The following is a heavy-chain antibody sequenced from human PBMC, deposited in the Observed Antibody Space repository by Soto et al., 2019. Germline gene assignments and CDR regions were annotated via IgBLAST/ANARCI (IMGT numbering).Heavy chain of an antibody. CDR2: IYWDDDK. CDR3: AHSTIFGVVIKGPNFDY. D-gene: IGHD3-3*01. J-gene: IGHJ4*02. Sequence: QITLKESGPTLVKPTQTLTLTCTFSGFSLSTSGVGVGWIRQPPGKALEWLALIYWDDDKRYSPSLKSRLTITKDTSKNQVVLTMTNMDPVDTATYYCAHSTIFGVVIKGPNFDYCGQGTLVTVSS. V-gene: IGHV2-5*02. CDR1: GFSLSTSGVG.